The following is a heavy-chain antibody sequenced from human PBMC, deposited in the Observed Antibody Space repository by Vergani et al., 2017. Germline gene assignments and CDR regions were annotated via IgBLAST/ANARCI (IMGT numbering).Heavy chain of an antibody. CDR2: ISGSGGST. V-gene: IGHV3-23*01. CDR3: AKAGYCSSTSCFYDAFDI. Sequence: EVQLLESGGGLVQPGGSLRLSCAASGFTFSSYAMSWVRQAPGKGLEWVSAISGSGGSTYYADSVKGRFTISRDNSKNTLSLQMNSLRAEDTAVYYCAKAGYCSSTSCFYDAFDIWGQGTMVTVSS. J-gene: IGHJ3*02. D-gene: IGHD2-2*01. CDR1: GFTFSSYA.